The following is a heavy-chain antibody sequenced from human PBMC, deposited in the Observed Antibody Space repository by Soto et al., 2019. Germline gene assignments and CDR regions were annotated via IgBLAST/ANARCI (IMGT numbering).Heavy chain of an antibody. D-gene: IGHD2-15*01. Sequence: PSETLSLTCTVSGGSISSYYWSWIRQPPGKGLGWIGYIYNSGSTNYNPSLKSRVTISVDTSQNQFSLKLSSVTAADTAVYYCARLLGWFDYWGQGTLGTLSS. J-gene: IGHJ4*02. V-gene: IGHV4-4*08. CDR3: ARLLGWFDY. CDR2: IYNSGST. CDR1: GGSISSYY.